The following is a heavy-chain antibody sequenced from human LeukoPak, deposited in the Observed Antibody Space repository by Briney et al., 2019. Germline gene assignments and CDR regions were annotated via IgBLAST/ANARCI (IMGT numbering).Heavy chain of an antibody. CDR3: ARDQEWELFSLFEY. Sequence: ASVKVSCKASGYTFTGYYMHWVRQAPGQGLEWMGWINPNSGGTNYAQKFQGRVTMTRDTSISTAYMELSRLRSDDTAVYYCARDQEWELFSLFEYWGQGTLVTVSS. D-gene: IGHD1-26*01. V-gene: IGHV1-2*02. J-gene: IGHJ4*02. CDR2: INPNSGGT. CDR1: GYTFTGYY.